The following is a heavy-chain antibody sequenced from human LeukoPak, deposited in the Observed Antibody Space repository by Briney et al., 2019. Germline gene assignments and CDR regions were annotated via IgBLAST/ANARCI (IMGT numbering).Heavy chain of an antibody. CDR3: ARAEQWLVYGFDY. V-gene: IGHV4-34*01. D-gene: IGHD6-19*01. J-gene: IGHJ4*02. CDR2: INHSGST. CDR1: GGSFSGYY. Sequence: KPSETLSLTCAVYGGSFSGYYLSWIRQPPGKGLEWIGEINHSGSTNYNPSLKSRVTISVDTSKNQFSLKLSSVTAADTAVYYCARAEQWLVYGFDYWGQGTLVTVSS.